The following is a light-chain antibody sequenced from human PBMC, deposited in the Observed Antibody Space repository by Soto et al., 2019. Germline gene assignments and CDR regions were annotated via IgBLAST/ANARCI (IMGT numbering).Light chain of an antibody. Sequence: QSALTQPHSASGTPGQRVTISCSGSSSNIGTSSVHWFQQLPGTAPKLLISTTNQRPSGVPERFSGSKSGTSASLAISGLQSEDEADYYCAAWDDSLTGNVVGTGTKVTVL. V-gene: IGLV1-44*01. CDR1: SSNIGTSS. CDR3: AAWDDSLTGNV. CDR2: TTN. J-gene: IGLJ1*01.